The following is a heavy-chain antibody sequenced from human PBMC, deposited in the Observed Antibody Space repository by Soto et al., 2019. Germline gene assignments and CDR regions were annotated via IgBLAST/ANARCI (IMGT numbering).Heavy chain of an antibody. J-gene: IGHJ6*02. Sequence: QVQLVQSGAEVKKPGSSVKVSCKASGGTFSSYAIGWVRQAPGQGLEWMGGIIPIFGTANYAQKFQGRVTITADESTSTAYMELSSLRSEDTAVYYCASVTTVTKPPTQYYYYYYGMDVWGQGTTVTVSS. D-gene: IGHD4-17*01. CDR2: IIPIFGTA. CDR1: GGTFSSYA. V-gene: IGHV1-69*01. CDR3: ASVTTVTKPPTQYYYYYYGMDV.